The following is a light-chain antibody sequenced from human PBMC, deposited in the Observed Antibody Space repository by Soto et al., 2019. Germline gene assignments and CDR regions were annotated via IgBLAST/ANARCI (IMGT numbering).Light chain of an antibody. J-gene: IGKJ5*01. CDR2: YAS. CDR3: RQYNSWPPIT. V-gene: IGKV3-15*01. CDR1: QSVSNN. Sequence: EIMMTQSPATLSVSPGERATLSCRASQSVSNNVAWYQQKPGQAPRFLLYYASTRATGIPARFSGSGSGTEVTRTISSLQSDDFALYYCRQYNSWPPITFGQGTRLEIK.